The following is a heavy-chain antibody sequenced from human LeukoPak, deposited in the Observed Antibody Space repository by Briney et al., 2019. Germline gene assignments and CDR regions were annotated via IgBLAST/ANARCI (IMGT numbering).Heavy chain of an antibody. V-gene: IGHV3-23*01. CDR1: GFSFSSYA. CDR3: AKGKVNHDGAFDI. CDR2: ISASGHST. D-gene: IGHD1-14*01. J-gene: IGHJ3*02. Sequence: PGGSLRLSCAASGFSFSSYAMSWVRQAPGKGPEWVSTISASGHSTYYAASVKGRFTISRDNSQHTLSLQMNSLRAEDTALYYCAKGKVNHDGAFDIWGQGTMVTVSS.